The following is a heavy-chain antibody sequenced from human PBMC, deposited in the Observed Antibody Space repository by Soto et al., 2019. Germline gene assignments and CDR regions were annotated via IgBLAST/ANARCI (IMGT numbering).Heavy chain of an antibody. CDR3: ARQRGLGTWDFDF. D-gene: IGHD1-26*01. CDR1: GDSITGENW. CDR2: INYGGTT. Sequence: QPQLQQSGPGLVKPSETLSLTCAVSGDSITGENWWTLVRQPPGKGPEWIGSINYGGTTYYNPSLKIRVRMSVETSKNQFYLKLSLVTAADTAVFYCARQRGLGTWDFDFWGQGTLVTVSS. V-gene: IGHV4-39*01. J-gene: IGHJ4*02.